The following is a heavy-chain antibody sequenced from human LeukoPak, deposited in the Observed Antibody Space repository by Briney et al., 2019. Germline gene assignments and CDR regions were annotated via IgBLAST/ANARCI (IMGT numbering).Heavy chain of an antibody. V-gene: IGHV1-24*01. J-gene: IGHJ4*02. CDR3: TRSAVVLPYYFDY. Sequence: ASVTVSCKVSGYTLSELSMHWVRHAHGKGLEWMGSFDPENGETLYAPDFQGRVSLTEDTSAATAYMELISLRSEDTAVYYCTRSAVVLPYYFDYWGQGTLVTVSS. CDR1: GYTLSELS. CDR2: FDPENGET. D-gene: IGHD3-22*01.